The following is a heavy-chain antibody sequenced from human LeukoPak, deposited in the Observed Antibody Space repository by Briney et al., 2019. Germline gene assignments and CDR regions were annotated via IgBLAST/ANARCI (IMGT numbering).Heavy chain of an antibody. CDR1: GDSVFSNSAA. D-gene: IGHD1-26*01. CDR3: AREGVGSYYTFDY. J-gene: IGHJ4*02. V-gene: IGHV6-1*01. CDR2: TYYESKWYN. Sequence: SQTLSLTCAISGDSVFSNSAAWNWIRQSPSRGLEWLGRTYYESKWYNDYPVSVKSRITNNPDTSKNQFSLHLNAVPPEDTAVYYCAREGVGSYYTFDYWGQGTLVTVSS.